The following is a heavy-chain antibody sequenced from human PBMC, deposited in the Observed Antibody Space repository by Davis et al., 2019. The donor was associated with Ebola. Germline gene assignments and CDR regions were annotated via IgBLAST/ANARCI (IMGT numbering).Heavy chain of an antibody. CDR2: ISGSGGST. Sequence: GESLKISCAASGFTFSSYAMSWVRQAPGKGLEWVSAISGSGGSTYYADSVKGRFTISRDNSKNTLYLQMNSLRAEDTAVYYCAKELLSYNDSRGGPDYWGQGTLVTVSS. V-gene: IGHV3-23*01. CDR3: AKELLSYNDSRGGPDY. J-gene: IGHJ4*02. CDR1: GFTFSSYA. D-gene: IGHD3-22*01.